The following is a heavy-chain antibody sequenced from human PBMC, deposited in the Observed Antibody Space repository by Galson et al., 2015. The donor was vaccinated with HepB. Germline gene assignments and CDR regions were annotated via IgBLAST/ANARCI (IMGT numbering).Heavy chain of an antibody. Sequence: SANSSCKVSGYTFASYGINWVRQAPGQGLEWMGWISACNGNTNYAQKFQHRVTMTTDTSTDTAYMELMSLRSDDTAIFYCARSRGATVPFDYWGQGTLVTVSS. CDR3: ARSRGATVPFDY. CDR1: GYTFASYG. V-gene: IGHV1-18*01. CDR2: ISACNGNT. D-gene: IGHD1-26*01. J-gene: IGHJ4*02.